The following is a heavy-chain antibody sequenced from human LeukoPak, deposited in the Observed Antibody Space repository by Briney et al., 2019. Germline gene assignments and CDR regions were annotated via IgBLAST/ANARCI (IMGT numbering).Heavy chain of an antibody. D-gene: IGHD2-21*01. CDR3: TSDYCVSGTWSSGPGY. V-gene: IGHV3-74*01. Sequence: GGSLRLSCAASGFTFSRYWMYWVRRVPGKGLVWVSRINTDGTTTNYADFVQGRFTVSRDNAKSTLYLQMSSLRAEDTALYFCTSDYCVSGTWSSGPGYWGQGTVVTVS. J-gene: IGHJ4*02. CDR2: INTDGTTT. CDR1: GFTFSRYW.